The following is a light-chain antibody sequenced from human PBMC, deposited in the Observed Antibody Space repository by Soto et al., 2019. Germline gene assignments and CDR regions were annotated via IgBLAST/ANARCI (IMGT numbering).Light chain of an antibody. CDR2: EVT. Sequence: QSALTQPASVSGSPGQSITIPCTGTSSDVGTYNLVSWYQQHPGKAPKLMIYEVTKRPSGVSNRFSGSKSGNTASLTISGLQAEDEADYYCCSYAGSSTWVFGGGTQLTV. V-gene: IGLV2-23*02. J-gene: IGLJ3*02. CDR3: CSYAGSSTWV. CDR1: SSDVGTYNL.